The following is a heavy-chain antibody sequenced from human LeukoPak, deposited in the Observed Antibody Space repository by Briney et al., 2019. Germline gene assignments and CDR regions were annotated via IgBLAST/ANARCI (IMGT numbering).Heavy chain of an antibody. CDR3: TRSLTGYDDY. D-gene: IGHD5-12*01. V-gene: IGHV3-74*01. CDR2: INTDGSRT. Sequence: GGSLRLSCAASGFTFSGSWMHWVRQAPGKGLVWVSRINTDGSRTDDADSVKGRFTISRDNTENTVYLQMNSLRVEDTAVYYCTRSLTGYDDYWGQGTLVTVSP. J-gene: IGHJ4*02. CDR1: GFTFSGSW.